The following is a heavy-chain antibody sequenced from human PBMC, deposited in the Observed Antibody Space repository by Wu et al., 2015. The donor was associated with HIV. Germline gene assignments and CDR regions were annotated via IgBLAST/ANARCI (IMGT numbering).Heavy chain of an antibody. V-gene: IGHV1-69*05. J-gene: IGHJ3*02. D-gene: IGHD5-24*01. CDR2: INPLLGTT. CDR1: GDSFTSYA. CDR3: AREKRSLQFRRTPANDAFDI. Sequence: QVQLVQFGAEVKKPGSSVKVSCKASGDSFTSYAVSWVRQAPGQGLEWMGGINPLLGTTRHTQKFQARLTFSTDESKSVVYMELSSLTSEDTAVYYCAREKRSLQFRRTPANDAFDIWGQGTMVIVSS.